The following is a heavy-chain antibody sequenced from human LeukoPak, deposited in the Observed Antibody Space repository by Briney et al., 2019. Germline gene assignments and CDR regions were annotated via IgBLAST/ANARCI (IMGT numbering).Heavy chain of an antibody. Sequence: GASVKVSCKASGYTFTGYYMHWVRQAPGQGLEWMGWINPNSGGTNYAQKFQGRVTMTRDTSISTAYMELSRPRSDDTAVYYCARDRTRTGYSSGWYHDYWGQGTLVTVSS. V-gene: IGHV1-2*02. D-gene: IGHD6-19*01. CDR3: ARDRTRTGYSSGWYHDY. CDR1: GYTFTGYY. CDR2: INPNSGGT. J-gene: IGHJ4*02.